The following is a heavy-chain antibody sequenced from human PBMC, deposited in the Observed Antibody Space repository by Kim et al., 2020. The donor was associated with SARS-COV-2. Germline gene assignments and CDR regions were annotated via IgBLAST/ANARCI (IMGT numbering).Heavy chain of an antibody. D-gene: IGHD2-2*01. CDR1: GFTVSSNY. CDR3: ARVSTYYFDY. CDR2: IYSGGST. V-gene: IGHV3-66*02. Sequence: GGSLRLSCAASGFTVSSNYMSWVRQAPGKGLEWVSVIYSGGSTYYADSVKSRFTISRDNSKNTLYLQMNSLRAEDTAVYYCARVSTYYFDYWGQGTLVTVSS. J-gene: IGHJ4*02.